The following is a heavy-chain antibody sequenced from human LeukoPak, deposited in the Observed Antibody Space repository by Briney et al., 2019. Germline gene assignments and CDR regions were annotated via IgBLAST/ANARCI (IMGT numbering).Heavy chain of an antibody. CDR1: GYTFTSYG. CDR2: ISAYNGNT. D-gene: IGHD3-16*01. Sequence: GASVKVSCKASGYTFTSYGISWVRQAPGQGLEWMGWISAYNGNTNYAQKLQGRVTMTTDTSTSTAYMELRSLRSDDTAVYYCARDLRDDYVWGRRGDAFDIWGQGTMVTVSS. J-gene: IGHJ3*02. CDR3: ARDLRDDYVWGRRGDAFDI. V-gene: IGHV1-18*01.